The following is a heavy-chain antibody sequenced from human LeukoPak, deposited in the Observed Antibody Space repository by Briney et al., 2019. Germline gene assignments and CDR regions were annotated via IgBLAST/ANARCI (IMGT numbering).Heavy chain of an antibody. CDR2: IRDSGET. V-gene: IGHV3-66*03. CDR1: GFILSSYY. CDR3: ARDRAAAQHWVEFDL. Sequence: GGSLRLSCAATGFILSSYYMSWVRQAPGKGLEWVSLIRDSGETFYIDSVKGRFTISRDDSKNTVYLQMNRLRVEDTAVYFCARDRAAAQHWVEFDLWGQGTLVTVSS. J-gene: IGHJ5*02. D-gene: IGHD3-3*02.